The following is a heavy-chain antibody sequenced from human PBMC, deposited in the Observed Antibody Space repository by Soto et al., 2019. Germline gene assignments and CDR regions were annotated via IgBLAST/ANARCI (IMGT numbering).Heavy chain of an antibody. CDR3: ARGATRLPYSSSWYEAYYYYYGMDV. Sequence: KTSETLSLTCAVYGGSFSGYYWSWIRQPPGKGLEWIGEINHSGSTNYNPSLKSRVTISVDTSKNQFPLKLSSVTAADTAVYYCARGATRLPYSSSWYEAYYYYYGMDVWGQGTTVTVSS. CDR1: GGSFSGYY. J-gene: IGHJ6*02. V-gene: IGHV4-34*01. D-gene: IGHD6-13*01. CDR2: INHSGST.